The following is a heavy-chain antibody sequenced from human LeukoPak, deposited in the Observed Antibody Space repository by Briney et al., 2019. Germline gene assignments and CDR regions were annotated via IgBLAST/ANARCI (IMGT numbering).Heavy chain of an antibody. CDR1: GGSFSGYY. V-gene: IGHV4-34*01. J-gene: IGHJ5*02. Sequence: PSETLSLTCAVYGGSFSGYYWSWIRQPPGKGLEWIGEINHSGSTNYNPSLKSRVTILVDTSKNQFSLKLSSVTAADTAVYYCARVLSGEVPEPHNWFDPWGQGTLVTVSS. CDR2: INHSGST. D-gene: IGHD3-10*01. CDR3: ARVLSGEVPEPHNWFDP.